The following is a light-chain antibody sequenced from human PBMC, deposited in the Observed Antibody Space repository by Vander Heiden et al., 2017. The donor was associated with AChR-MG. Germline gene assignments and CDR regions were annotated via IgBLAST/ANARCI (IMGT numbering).Light chain of an antibody. Sequence: EIVMTQSPATLSVSPGERATLSCRASQSVSSNLAWYQQKPGQAPRLLIYGASTRATGTPARFSGSGSGTEFTLTISSLQSEDFAVYYCQQYNNWPPYTFGQWTKLEIK. CDR3: QQYNNWPPYT. CDR2: GAS. J-gene: IGKJ2*01. CDR1: QSVSSN. V-gene: IGKV3-15*01.